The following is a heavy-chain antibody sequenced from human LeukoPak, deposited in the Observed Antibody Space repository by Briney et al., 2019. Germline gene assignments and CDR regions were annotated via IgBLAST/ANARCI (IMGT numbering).Heavy chain of an antibody. CDR3: ARGRGVSLYYALYYYGSGSLDY. V-gene: IGHV4-34*01. J-gene: IGHJ4*02. D-gene: IGHD3-10*01. CDR2: INHSGST. CDR1: GGSFSGYY. Sequence: PSETLSLTCAVYGGSFSGYYWSWIRQPPGKGLEWIGEINHSGSTNYNPSLKSRVTISVDTSKNQFSLKLSSVTAADTAVYYCARGRGVSLYYALYYYGSGSLDYWGQGTLVTASS.